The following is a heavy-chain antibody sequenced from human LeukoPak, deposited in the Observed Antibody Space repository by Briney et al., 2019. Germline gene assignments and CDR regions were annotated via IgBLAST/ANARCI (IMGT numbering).Heavy chain of an antibody. CDR1: GGTFSSYD. CDR3: ARGRYFDDRRGAFDI. CDR2: IIPILGIA. J-gene: IGHJ3*02. Sequence: GASVKVSCKASGGTFSSYDINWVRQAPGQGLEWMGRIIPILGIANYAQKFQGRVTITADKSTSTAYMELSSLRSEDTAVYYCARGRYFDDRRGAFDIWGQGTMVTVSS. D-gene: IGHD3-9*01. V-gene: IGHV1-69*04.